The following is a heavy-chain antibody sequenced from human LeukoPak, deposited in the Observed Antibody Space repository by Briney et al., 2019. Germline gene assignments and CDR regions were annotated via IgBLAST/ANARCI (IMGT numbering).Heavy chain of an antibody. J-gene: IGHJ4*02. CDR1: GFTFSSYA. V-gene: IGHV3-21*01. CDR2: ISSSSSYI. Sequence: GGSLRLSCAASGFTFSSYAMSWVRQAPGKGLEWVSSISSSSSYIYYADSVKGRFTISRDNAKNSLYLQMNSLRAEDTAVYYCARDKPPPGIGAKAFDYWGQGTLVTVSS. CDR3: ARDKPPPGIGAKAFDY. D-gene: IGHD1-26*01.